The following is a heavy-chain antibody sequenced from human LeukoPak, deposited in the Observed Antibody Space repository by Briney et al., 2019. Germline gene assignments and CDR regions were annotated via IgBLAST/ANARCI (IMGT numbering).Heavy chain of an antibody. CDR2: INPNSGDT. V-gene: IGHV1-2*02. Sequence: ASVKVSCKASGYSFTGYYMHWVRQAPGQGLEWMGWINPNSGDTNFAQNFQGRVTMTRDTSISTVYMELSRLRSDDTAVFYCARGYYDSSDFEYFQHWGQGTLVTVSS. J-gene: IGHJ1*01. D-gene: IGHD3-22*01. CDR1: GYSFTGYY. CDR3: ARGYYDSSDFEYFQH.